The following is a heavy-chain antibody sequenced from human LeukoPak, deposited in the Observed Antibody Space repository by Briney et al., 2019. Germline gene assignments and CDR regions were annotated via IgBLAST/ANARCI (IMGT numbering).Heavy chain of an antibody. D-gene: IGHD2-2*01. V-gene: IGHV1-69*13. CDR2: IIPIFGTA. J-gene: IGHJ5*02. Sequence: SVKVSCKASGGTFSSYAISWVRQAPGQGLEWMGGIIPIFGTANYAQKFQGRVTITADESTSTAYMELSSLRSEDTAVYYCARGGYCSSTSCYGNWFDPWGQGTLVTVSS. CDR3: ARGGYCSSTSCYGNWFDP. CDR1: GGTFSSYA.